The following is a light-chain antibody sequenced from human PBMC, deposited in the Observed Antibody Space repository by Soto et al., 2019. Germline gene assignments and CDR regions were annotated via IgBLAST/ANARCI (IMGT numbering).Light chain of an antibody. J-gene: IGLJ2*01. CDR3: AACDDSLNGPV. CDR1: SSNIGSDT. V-gene: IGLV1-44*01. Sequence: QSVLTQPPSASGTPGQRVTISCSGSSSNIGSDTVKWYQHLPGTAPKLLIYSNNQRPSGVPDRFSGSKSGTSASLAISGLQSEDEADYYCAACDDSLNGPVFGGGTKLTVL. CDR2: SNN.